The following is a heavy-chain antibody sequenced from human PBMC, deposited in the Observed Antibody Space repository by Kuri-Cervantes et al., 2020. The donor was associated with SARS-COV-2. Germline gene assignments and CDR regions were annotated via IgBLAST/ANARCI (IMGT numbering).Heavy chain of an antibody. V-gene: IGHV3-30*04. CDR3: ASTQGVTLLDYYYYYMDV. CDR2: ISYDGGNK. J-gene: IGHJ6*03. CDR1: GFTFSSYA. D-gene: IGHD3-10*01. Sequence: GESLKISCAASGFTFSSYAMHWVRQAPGKGLEWVAVISYDGGNKYYADSVKGRFTISRDNSQYTLYLQMNSLRAEDTAVYYCASTQGVTLLDYYYYYMDVWGKGTTVTVSS.